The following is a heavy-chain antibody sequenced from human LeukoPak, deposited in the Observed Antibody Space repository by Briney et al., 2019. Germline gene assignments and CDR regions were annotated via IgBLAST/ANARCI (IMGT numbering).Heavy chain of an antibody. CDR2: TSAYNGNT. CDR1: GYTFTSYG. CDR3: ARDAWYYDFWSGPPPYYFDY. J-gene: IGHJ4*02. D-gene: IGHD3-3*01. Sequence: ASVKVSCKASGYTFTSYGISWVRQAPGQGLEWMGWTSAYNGNTNYAQKLQGRVTMTTDTSTSTAYMELRSLRSDDTAVYYCARDAWYYDFWSGPPPYYFDYWGQGTLVTVSS. V-gene: IGHV1-18*01.